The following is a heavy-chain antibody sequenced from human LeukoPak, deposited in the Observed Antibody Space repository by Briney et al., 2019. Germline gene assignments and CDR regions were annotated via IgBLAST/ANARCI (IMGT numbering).Heavy chain of an antibody. Sequence: PSETLSLTCAVYGGSFSGYYWSWIRQPPGKGLEWIGEINHSGSTNYNPSLKGRVTISVDTSKNQFSLKLSSMTAADTAVYYCARANTDMDVWGKGTTVTISS. CDR3: ARANTDMDV. CDR1: GGSFSGYY. CDR2: INHSGST. J-gene: IGHJ6*03. V-gene: IGHV4-34*01.